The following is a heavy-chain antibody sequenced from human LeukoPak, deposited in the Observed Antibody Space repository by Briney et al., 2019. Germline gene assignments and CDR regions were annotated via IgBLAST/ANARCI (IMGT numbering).Heavy chain of an antibody. J-gene: IGHJ4*02. CDR1: GGSISSYY. V-gene: IGHV4-59*12. Sequence: SETLSLTCTVSGGSISSYYWSWIRQPPGKGLEWIGYIYYSGSTNYNPSLKSRVTISADTSKNQFSLKLRSVTAADTAVYYCARLPDYYSRHGAPGWGQGTLVTVSS. D-gene: IGHD3-10*01. CDR3: ARLPDYYSRHGAPG. CDR2: IYYSGST.